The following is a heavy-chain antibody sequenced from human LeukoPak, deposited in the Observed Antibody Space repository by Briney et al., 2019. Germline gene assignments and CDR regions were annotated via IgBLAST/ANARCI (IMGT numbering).Heavy chain of an antibody. D-gene: IGHD3-10*01. CDR2: ISSSGSTI. Sequence: GGSLRLSCAASGFTFSSYEMNWVRQAPGKGLEWVSYISSSGSTIYYADSVKGRLTISRDNAKNSLYLQMNSLRAEDTAVYYCARGGLYYYGSGSPFDYWGQGTLVTVSS. CDR1: GFTFSSYE. J-gene: IGHJ4*02. V-gene: IGHV3-48*03. CDR3: ARGGLYYYGSGSPFDY.